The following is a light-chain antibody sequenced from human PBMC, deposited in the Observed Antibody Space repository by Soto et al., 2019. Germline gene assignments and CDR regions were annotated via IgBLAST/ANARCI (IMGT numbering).Light chain of an antibody. CDR2: RAS. V-gene: IGKV1-5*03. CDR3: QQYKSYPWT. J-gene: IGKJ1*01. Sequence: DIQMTQSPSTLSAFVGDSVAITCRASQTISNFLAWYQQKPGKAPKLLFYRASNLEGGVPSRFSGGGSGTEFTLTINSLQPDDSATYYCQQYKSYPWTFGQGTKVDI. CDR1: QTISNF.